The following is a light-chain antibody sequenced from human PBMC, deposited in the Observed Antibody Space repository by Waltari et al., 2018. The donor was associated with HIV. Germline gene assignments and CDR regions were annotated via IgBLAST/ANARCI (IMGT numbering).Light chain of an antibody. V-gene: IGLV3-1*01. J-gene: IGLJ2*01. CDR3: QTWDTTTVV. Sequence: SYELTQPPSVSVSPEQTASITCSGDKLGDSYVCWEQQGPGQSPVLDIYHDRKRRAGIRERCSSSDSGNTATLTMSGTEAVDEADCYGQTWDTTTVVFGGGTKLTVL. CDR2: HDR. CDR1: KLGDSY.